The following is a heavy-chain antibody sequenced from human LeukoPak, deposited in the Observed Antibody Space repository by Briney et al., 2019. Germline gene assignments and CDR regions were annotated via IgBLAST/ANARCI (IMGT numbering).Heavy chain of an antibody. J-gene: IGHJ4*02. Sequence: ASVKVSCKTSGYTFTGNYTHWVRQAPGQGLEWMGWINPNSGDTNSAQKFQGRVTMTRDTSITTAFMELSRLRSDDTAVYFCARGGLGGYFTFDYWGQGTLVTVSS. CDR3: ARGGLGGYFTFDY. V-gene: IGHV1-2*02. CDR1: GYTFTGNY. CDR2: INPNSGDT. D-gene: IGHD5-12*01.